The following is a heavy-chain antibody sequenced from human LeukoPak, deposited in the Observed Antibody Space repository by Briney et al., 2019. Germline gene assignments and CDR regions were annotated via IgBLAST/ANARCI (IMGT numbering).Heavy chain of an antibody. D-gene: IGHD3-16*01. CDR1: GDSISSGDYY. CDR3: ARHRGVHYVDWYFDL. CDR2: IHYSGST. V-gene: IGHV4-61*08. J-gene: IGHJ2*01. Sequence: SQTLSLTCTVSGDSISSGDYYWSWIRQPPGKGLEWIGYIHYSGSTNYNPSLKSRVTISLDTSENQFSLRLSSVTAADTAVYYCARHRGVHYVDWYFDLWGRGTLVTVSS.